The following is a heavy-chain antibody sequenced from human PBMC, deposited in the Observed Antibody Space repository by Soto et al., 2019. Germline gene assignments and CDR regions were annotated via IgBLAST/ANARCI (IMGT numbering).Heavy chain of an antibody. D-gene: IGHD2-21*02. CDR2: IYYNGRT. CDR3: ARGGAYCGGHCSPPYLDY. CDR1: GGSVSSGSYY. Sequence: NPSETLSLTCTVSGGSVSSGSYYWSWIRQPPGKGLEWIGYIYYNGRTNYNPSLKSRVTLSADTSKNQFSLKLNSVTAADTAVYSCARGGAYCGGHCSPPYLDYWGHGTLVTVSS. V-gene: IGHV4-61*01. J-gene: IGHJ4*01.